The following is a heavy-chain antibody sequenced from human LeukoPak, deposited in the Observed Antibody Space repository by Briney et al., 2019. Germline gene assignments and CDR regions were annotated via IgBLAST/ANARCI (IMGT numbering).Heavy chain of an antibody. Sequence: SETLSLTCTVSGDSISSGGYFWTWIRQHPGNGLECIGYINSRGSTFHNPSLKSRLTISVDPSKNQFSLKLSSVTAADTAVYYCARADNLNAFDYWGQGTLLTVSS. D-gene: IGHD1-1*01. CDR3: ARADNLNAFDY. V-gene: IGHV4-31*03. CDR1: GDSISSGGYF. J-gene: IGHJ4*02. CDR2: INSRGST.